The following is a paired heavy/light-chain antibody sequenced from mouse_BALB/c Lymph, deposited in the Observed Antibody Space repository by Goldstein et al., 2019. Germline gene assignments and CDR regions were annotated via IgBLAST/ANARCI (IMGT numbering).Light chain of an antibody. CDR2: LMS. CDR1: KSLLYKDGKTY. Sequence: DIVITQDELSNPVTSGESVSISCRSSKSLLYKDGKTYLNWFLQRPGQSPQLLIYLMSTRASGVSDRFSGSGSGTDFTLEISRVKAEDVGVYYCQQLVEYPLTFGAGTKLELK. CDR3: QQLVEYPLT. J-gene: IGKJ5*01. V-gene: IGKV2-112*01.
Heavy chain of an antibody. D-gene: IGHD2-2*01. CDR1: GFTFSDYY. J-gene: IGHJ4*01. V-gene: IGHV5-4*02. CDR3: ARGLWLRRAMDY. CDR2: ISDGGSYT. Sequence: EVQLVESGGGLVKPGGSLKLSCAASGFTFSDYYMYWVRQTPEKRLEWVATISDGGSYTYYPDSVKGRFTISRDNAKNNLYLQMSSLKSEDTAMYYCARGLWLRRAMDYWGQGTSVTVSS.